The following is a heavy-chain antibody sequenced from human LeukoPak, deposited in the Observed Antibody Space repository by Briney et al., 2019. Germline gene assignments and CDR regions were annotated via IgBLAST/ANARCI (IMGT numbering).Heavy chain of an antibody. Sequence: SVKVSCKASGGTFSSFAISWVRQAPGQGLEWMGRIIPIFGTANYAQKFQGRVTITTDESTSTAYMELSSLRSEDTAVYYCARAHMVRGVIIGWFDPWGQGTLVTVSS. J-gene: IGHJ5*02. D-gene: IGHD3-10*01. CDR3: ARAHMVRGVIIGWFDP. V-gene: IGHV1-69*05. CDR1: GGTFSSFA. CDR2: IIPIFGTA.